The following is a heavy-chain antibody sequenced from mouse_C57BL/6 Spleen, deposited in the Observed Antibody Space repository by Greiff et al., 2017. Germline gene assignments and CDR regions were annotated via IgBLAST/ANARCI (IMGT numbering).Heavy chain of an antibody. CDR3: ARFYGTFDY. V-gene: IGHV1-69*01. D-gene: IGHD1-1*01. CDR1: GYTFTSYW. J-gene: IGHJ2*01. Sequence: VQLQQSGPELVKPGASVKLSCKASGYTFTSYWMHWVKQRPGQGLEWIGEIDPSDSYTNYNQKFKGKSTLTVDKSSSTAYMQLSSLTSEDSAVYYCARFYGTFDYWGQGTTLTVSS. CDR2: IDPSDSYT.